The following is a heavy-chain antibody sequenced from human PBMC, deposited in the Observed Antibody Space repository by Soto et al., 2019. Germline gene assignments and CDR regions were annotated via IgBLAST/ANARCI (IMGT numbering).Heavy chain of an antibody. Sequence: SETLSLTCTVSCGSISRYYWSWIRQPPGKGLEWIGYIYYSGSTNYNPSLKSRVTISVDTSKNQFSLKLSSVTAADTAVYYCARRYGDASDYWGQGTLVTVS. CDR2: IYYSGST. D-gene: IGHD4-17*01. V-gene: IGHV4-59*08. CDR1: CGSISRYY. J-gene: IGHJ4*02. CDR3: ARRYGDASDY.